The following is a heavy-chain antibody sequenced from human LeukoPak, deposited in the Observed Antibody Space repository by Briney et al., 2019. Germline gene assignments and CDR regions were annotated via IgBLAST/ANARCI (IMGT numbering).Heavy chain of an antibody. J-gene: IGHJ4*02. Sequence: PSETLSLTCTVSGGSISSGDYYWSWIRQPPGKGLEWIGYIYYSGSTYYNPSLKSRVTISVDTSKNQFSLKLSSVTAADTAVYYCARVLGVAAAGRFDYWGQGTLVTVSS. CDR3: ARVLGVAAAGRFDY. D-gene: IGHD6-13*01. CDR2: IYYSGST. V-gene: IGHV4-30-4*01. CDR1: GGSISSGDYY.